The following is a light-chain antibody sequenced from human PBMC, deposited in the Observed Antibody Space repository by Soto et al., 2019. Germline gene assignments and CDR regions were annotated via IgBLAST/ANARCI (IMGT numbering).Light chain of an antibody. Sequence: EIVLTQSPGTLSLSPGERATISCRASQCVSSSYLAWYQQKPGQAPRLLIYGTSTRATGIPDRFSGSGSGTDFTLTISRLEPEDFAVYYCQQYGSSPLFGPGTKVDIK. CDR1: QCVSSSY. J-gene: IGKJ3*01. V-gene: IGKV3-20*01. CDR3: QQYGSSPL. CDR2: GTS.